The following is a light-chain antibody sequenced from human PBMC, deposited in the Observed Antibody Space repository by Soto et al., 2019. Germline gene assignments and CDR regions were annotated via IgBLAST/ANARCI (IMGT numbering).Light chain of an antibody. CDR1: QSVSRW. V-gene: IGKV1-5*01. CDR2: TAS. CDR3: QQTRAYPST. Sequence: DMQMTQSPSILSASVGDSVTITCRASQSVSRWLAWYQQKPGEAPNLLIHTASTLHGGVPSRFSGSGSGTDFTLTITSLQAEDFATYYCQQTRAYPSTFGGGTKV. J-gene: IGKJ4*01.